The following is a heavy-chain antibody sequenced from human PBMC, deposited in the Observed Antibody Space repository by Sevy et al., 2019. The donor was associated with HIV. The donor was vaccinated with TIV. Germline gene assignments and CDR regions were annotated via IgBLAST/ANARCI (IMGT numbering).Heavy chain of an antibody. CDR3: AREGCTQPHDY. D-gene: IGHD2-8*01. J-gene: IGHJ4*02. CDR1: GFTFAKCS. Sequence: GGSLRLSCAASGFTFAKCSMSWVRQAPGKGLEWVSTFSFGCGRINYADSVKGRFNISRDDSKNTLFLQMNSLRAEDTATYFCAREGCTQPHDYWGQGTLVTFSS. V-gene: IGHV3-23*01. CDR2: FSFGCGRI.